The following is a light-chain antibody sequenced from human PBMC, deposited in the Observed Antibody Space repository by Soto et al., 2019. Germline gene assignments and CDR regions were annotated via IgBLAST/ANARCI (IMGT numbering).Light chain of an antibody. J-gene: IGKJ4*01. Sequence: DIQMTQSPSSLSASVGDRVTITCRASQSISSYLNWYQQKPGKAPKVLIYAASSLQSGIPSRFSGSGSGTDFTLTISSLQPEDFATYFCQQSNSSPPTFGGGTKVDIK. CDR3: QQSNSSPPT. V-gene: IGKV1-39*01. CDR1: QSISSY. CDR2: AAS.